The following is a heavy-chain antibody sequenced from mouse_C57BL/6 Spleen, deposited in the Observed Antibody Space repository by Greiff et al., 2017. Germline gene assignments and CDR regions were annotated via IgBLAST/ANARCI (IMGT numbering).Heavy chain of an antibody. CDR3: ARSAGEDAMDY. J-gene: IGHJ4*01. D-gene: IGHD6-1*01. CDR1: GFNIKDYY. Sequence: EVQLQQSGAELVKPGASVKLSCTASGFNIKDYYMHWVKQRTEQGLEWIGRIDPEDGETKYAPKFPGKATITADTSSNTAYLPLSSLTSEDTAVDYCARSAGEDAMDYWGQGTSVTVSS. CDR2: IDPEDGET. V-gene: IGHV14-2*01.